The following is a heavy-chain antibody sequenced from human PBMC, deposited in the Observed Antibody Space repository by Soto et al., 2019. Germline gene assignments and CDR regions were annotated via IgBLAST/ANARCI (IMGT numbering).Heavy chain of an antibody. J-gene: IGHJ4*02. CDR1: GGSISSSNW. CDR2: IYHSGGT. V-gene: IGHV4-4*02. CDR3: AGEGYCTNGVCYTGFDY. D-gene: IGHD2-8*01. Sequence: SETLSLTCAVSGGSISSSNWWSWVRQPPGKGLEWIGEIYHSGGTNYNPSLKSRVTISVDKSKNQFSLKLSSVTAADTAVYYCAGEGYCTNGVCYTGFDYWGQGTLVTVSS.